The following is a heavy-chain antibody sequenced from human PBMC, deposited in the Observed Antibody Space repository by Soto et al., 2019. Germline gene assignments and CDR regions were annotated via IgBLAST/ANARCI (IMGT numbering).Heavy chain of an antibody. Sequence: GGSLRLSCAASGFTFSNAWMSWVRQAPGKGLEWVGRIKSKTDGGTTDYAAPVKGRFTISRDDSKNTLYLQMNSLKTEDTAVYYCTTEVGFENWNDDVYYYYMDVWGKGTTVTVSS. CDR3: TTEVGFENWNDDVYYYYMDV. J-gene: IGHJ6*03. CDR1: GFTFSNAW. CDR2: IKSKTDGGTT. D-gene: IGHD1-1*01. V-gene: IGHV3-15*01.